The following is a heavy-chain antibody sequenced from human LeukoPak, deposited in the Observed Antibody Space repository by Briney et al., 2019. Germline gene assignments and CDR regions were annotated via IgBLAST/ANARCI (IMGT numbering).Heavy chain of an antibody. V-gene: IGHV4-59*08. CDR3: ARPGRRGDLWYFDL. D-gene: IGHD3-16*01. CDR2: INFSGNT. CDR1: GASIRPYY. J-gene: IGHJ2*01. Sequence: SETLSLTCTVPGASIRPYYWTWIRQPPGKGLEWLGHINFSGNTNYSPSLKSRVTISLDTSKNHFSLNLTSVTAADTAMYYCARPGRRGDLWYFDLWGRGTLVTVSS.